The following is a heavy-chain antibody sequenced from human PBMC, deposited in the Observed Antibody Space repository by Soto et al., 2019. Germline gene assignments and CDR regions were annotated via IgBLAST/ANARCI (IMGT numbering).Heavy chain of an antibody. CDR1: GGSISSGDYC. CDR2: IYYSGST. D-gene: IGHD2-15*01. V-gene: IGHV4-61*08. J-gene: IGHJ4*02. CDR3: ARRYGGTFDY. Sequence: PSETLSLTCTVSGGSISSGDYCWSWIRQSPGKGLEWIGYIYYSGSTNYNPSLKSRVTISVDTSKNQFSLKLSSVTAADTAVYYCARRYGGTFDYWGQGTLVTVSS.